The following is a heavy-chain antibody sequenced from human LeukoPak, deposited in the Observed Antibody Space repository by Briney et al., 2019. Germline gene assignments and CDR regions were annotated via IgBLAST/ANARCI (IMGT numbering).Heavy chain of an antibody. Sequence: GASVKVSCKASGYTFTGYYMHWVRQAPGQGLEWMGWINPNSGGTNYAQKFQGRVTMTRDTSISTAYMELSRLRSDDTAVYYCARRSITMVRGVIAYGHPIDYWGQGTLVTVSS. CDR3: ARRSITMVRGVIAYGHPIDY. J-gene: IGHJ4*02. CDR2: INPNSGGT. D-gene: IGHD3-10*01. V-gene: IGHV1-2*02. CDR1: GYTFTGYY.